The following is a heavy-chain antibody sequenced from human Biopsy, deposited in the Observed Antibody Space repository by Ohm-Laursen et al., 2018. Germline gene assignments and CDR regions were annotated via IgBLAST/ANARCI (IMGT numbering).Heavy chain of an antibody. CDR1: GYTFTGHH. CDR3: VRSRAGGATWGMDV. CDR2: INPDNGGT. Sequence: ASVKVSCKASGYTFTGHHLHRGRQAPGPGPEWMGWINPDNGGTIHAQKFQGRANVNRDTSISTAYVEVTSLRSDNTAVYYRVRSRAGGATWGMDVWGQGTTVTVSS. D-gene: IGHD3-16*01. V-gene: IGHV1-2*02. J-gene: IGHJ6*02.